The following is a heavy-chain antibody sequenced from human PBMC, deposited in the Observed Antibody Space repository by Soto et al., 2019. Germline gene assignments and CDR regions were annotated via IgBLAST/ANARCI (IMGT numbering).Heavy chain of an antibody. CDR1: GYTFTGYY. D-gene: IGHD5-12*01. J-gene: IGHJ5*02. V-gene: IGHV1-2*04. CDR3: ARDSGYSGYDSVWFDP. CDR2: INPNSGGT. Sequence: GASVKVSCKASGYTFTGYYMHWVRQAPGQGLEWMGWINPNSGGTNYAQKFQGWVTMTRDTSISTAYMELSRLRSDDTAVYYCARDSGYSGYDSVWFDPWGQGTLVTVSS.